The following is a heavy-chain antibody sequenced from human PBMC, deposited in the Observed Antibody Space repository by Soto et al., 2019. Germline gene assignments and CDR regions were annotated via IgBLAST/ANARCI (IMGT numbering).Heavy chain of an antibody. CDR3: ARAVRTGFYGIDV. J-gene: IGHJ6*02. V-gene: IGHV1-69*01. CDR1: GDSFSNYA. Sequence: QVQLVQSGAEVKKPGSSVKVSCRASGDSFSNYAVNWWRQAPGRGLEWMGGLIPFFGTSNYAEKFQGRLTITADESTSTAYMELSSLTSEDTAVYYCARAVRTGFYGIDVWGQGTTVSVSS. CDR2: LIPFFGTS.